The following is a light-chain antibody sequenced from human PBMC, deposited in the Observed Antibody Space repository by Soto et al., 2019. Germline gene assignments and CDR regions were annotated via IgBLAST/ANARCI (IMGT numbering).Light chain of an antibody. J-gene: IGKJ4*01. CDR1: QSVDSST. CDR3: QHFDDSLT. V-gene: IGKV3-20*01. CDR2: GAS. Sequence: EIVMTQSPATLSVAPGERATLSCRASQSVDSSTLAWYQQKPGQAPRLLISGASKRATGTPDRFSGSGSGTDFTLTISRLEPEDFAVFYCQHFDDSLTFGGGTKVEIK.